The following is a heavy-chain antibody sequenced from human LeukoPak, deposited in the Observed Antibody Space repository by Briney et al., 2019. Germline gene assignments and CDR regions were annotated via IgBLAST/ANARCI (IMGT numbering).Heavy chain of an antibody. CDR1: GGSISGYY. D-gene: IGHD6-13*01. CDR3: ARTQHSSSWSAFDI. CDR2: VHYSGTT. J-gene: IGHJ3*02. Sequence: KPSETPSLTCTVSGGSISGYYWGWIRQPPGKGLEWVGYVHYSGTTNYNPSLKSRVTISLDTSENQFSLKLRSLTAADTAMYYCARTQHSSSWSAFDIWGQGTMVSVSS. V-gene: IGHV4-59*01.